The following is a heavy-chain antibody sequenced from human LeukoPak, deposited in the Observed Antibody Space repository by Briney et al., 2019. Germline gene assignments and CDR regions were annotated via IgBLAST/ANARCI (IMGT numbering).Heavy chain of an antibody. D-gene: IGHD4-17*01. V-gene: IGHV3-30*02. CDR1: GFTFSSYG. CDR3: AKDLATVTTGGFDY. J-gene: IGHJ4*02. Sequence: GGSLRLSCAASGFTFSSYGMHWVRQAPGKGLEWVAFIRYDGSNKYYADSVKGRFTISRDNSKNTLYLQMNSLRAEDTAVYYCAKDLATVTTGGFDYWGQGTLVTVSS. CDR2: IRYDGSNK.